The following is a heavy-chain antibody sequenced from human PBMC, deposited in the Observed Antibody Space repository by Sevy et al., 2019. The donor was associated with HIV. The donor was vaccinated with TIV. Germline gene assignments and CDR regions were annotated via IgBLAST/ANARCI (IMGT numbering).Heavy chain of an antibody. CDR2: VYYTGGT. CDR1: GGSINSDH. Sequence: SETLSLTCTVSGGSINSDHWNWIRQPPGKGLEWIAYVYYTGGTNYNPARKNRVTISVDRTKNQFSLKLTSVTAADTAGYYGARRNDFDIWGQGTIVTVSS. J-gene: IGHJ3*02. V-gene: IGHV4-59*08. CDR3: ARRNDFDI.